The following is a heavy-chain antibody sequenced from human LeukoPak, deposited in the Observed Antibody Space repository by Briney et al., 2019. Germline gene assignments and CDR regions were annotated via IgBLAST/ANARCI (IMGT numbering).Heavy chain of an antibody. V-gene: IGHV3-7*03. Sequence: GGSLRLSCAASRFTLSSYWMSWVRQAPGKGLEWVANIKQDGSEKYYVDSVKGRFTISRDNAKNSLYLQMNSLRAEDTAVYYCARVLRGYDILTGYSAIDYWGQGTLVTVSS. CDR3: ARVLRGYDILTGYSAIDY. CDR2: IKQDGSEK. J-gene: IGHJ4*02. CDR1: RFTLSSYW. D-gene: IGHD3-9*01.